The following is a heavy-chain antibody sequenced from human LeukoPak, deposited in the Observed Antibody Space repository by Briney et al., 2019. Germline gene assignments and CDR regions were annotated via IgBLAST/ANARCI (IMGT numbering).Heavy chain of an antibody. CDR2: IKQDGSEK. CDR1: GFTFSSYW. CDR3: ARDPGYSSSSHYFDY. Sequence: GGSLRLSCAASGFTFSSYWMSWVRQAPGKGLEWVANIKQDGSEKYYVDSVKGRFTISRDKAKNSLYLQMNSLRAEDTAVYYCARDPGYSSSSHYFDYWGQGTLVTVSS. V-gene: IGHV3-7*01. J-gene: IGHJ4*02. D-gene: IGHD6-13*01.